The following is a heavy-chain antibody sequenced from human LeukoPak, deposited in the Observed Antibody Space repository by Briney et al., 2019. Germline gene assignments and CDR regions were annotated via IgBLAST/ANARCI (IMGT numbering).Heavy chain of an antibody. Sequence: SETLSLTCTVSGGSISSSSYYWGWIRQPPGKGLEWIGSIYYSGSTYYNPSLKSRVTISVDTSKNQFSLKLGSVTAADTAVYYCARQGVAYYYDSSGYYPSRWGQGTLVTVSS. J-gene: IGHJ4*02. CDR3: ARQGVAYYYDSSGYYPSR. CDR1: GGSISSSSYY. CDR2: IYYSGST. D-gene: IGHD3-22*01. V-gene: IGHV4-39*01.